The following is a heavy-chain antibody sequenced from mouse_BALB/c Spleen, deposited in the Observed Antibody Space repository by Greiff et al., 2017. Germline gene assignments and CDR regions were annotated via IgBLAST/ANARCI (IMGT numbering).Heavy chain of an antibody. CDR1: GYSITSDYA. Sequence: EVKVIESGPGLVKPSQSLSLSCTVTGYSITSDYAWNWIRQSPGNKLEWMGYISYSGSTSYNPTLKSRISITRDTAKNQFFLQLNSVTTEDTATYYSARGIITTVVATDYAMDYWGQGTSVTVSS. CDR2: ISYSGST. J-gene: IGHJ4*01. V-gene: IGHV3-2*02. D-gene: IGHD1-1*01. CDR3: ARGIITTVVATDYAMDY.